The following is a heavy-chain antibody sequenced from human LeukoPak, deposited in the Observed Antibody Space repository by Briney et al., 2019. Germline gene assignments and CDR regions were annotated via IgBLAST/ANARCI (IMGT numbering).Heavy chain of an antibody. Sequence: SETLSLTCTVSGGSIISYYWSWLRQPPGKGLEWIGYIYYSGNTIYNPSLKSRVTISVDTSKNQFSLKLSSVTAADTAVYYCARGGYCSGGSCYADAFDIWGQGTMVTVSS. J-gene: IGHJ3*02. CDR2: IYYSGNT. CDR3: ARGGYCSGGSCYADAFDI. D-gene: IGHD2-15*01. CDR1: GGSIISYY. V-gene: IGHV4-59*01.